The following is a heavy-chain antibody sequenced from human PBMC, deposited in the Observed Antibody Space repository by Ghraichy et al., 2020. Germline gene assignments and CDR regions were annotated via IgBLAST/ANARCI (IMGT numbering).Heavy chain of an antibody. CDR1: GGSISSGGYY. Sequence: SETLSLTCTVSGGSISSGGYYWSWIRQHPGKGLEWIGYIYYSGSTYYNPSLKSRVTISVDTSKNQFSLKLSSVTAADTAVYYCARGSPTVDEGYYYYYMDVWGKGTTVTVSS. D-gene: IGHD4-17*01. V-gene: IGHV4-31*03. CDR2: IYYSGST. J-gene: IGHJ6*03. CDR3: ARGSPTVDEGYYYYYMDV.